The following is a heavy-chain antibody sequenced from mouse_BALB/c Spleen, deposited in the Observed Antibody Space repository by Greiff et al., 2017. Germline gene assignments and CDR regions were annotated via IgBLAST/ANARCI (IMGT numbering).Heavy chain of an antibody. CDR3: NAGYYGPHYYAMDY. J-gene: IGHJ4*01. CDR2: IDPENGDT. V-gene: IGHV14-4*02. CDR1: GFNIKDYY. Sequence: EVQLQQSGAELVRSGASVKLSCTASGFNIKDYYMHWVKQRPEQGLEWIGWIDPENGDTEYAPKFQGKATMTADTSSNTAYLQLSSLTSEDTAVYYCNAGYYGPHYYAMDYWGQGTSVTVSS. D-gene: IGHD1-2*01.